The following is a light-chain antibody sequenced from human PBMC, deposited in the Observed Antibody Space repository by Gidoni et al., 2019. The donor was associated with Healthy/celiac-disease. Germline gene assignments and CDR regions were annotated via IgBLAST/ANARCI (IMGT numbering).Light chain of an antibody. V-gene: IGLV2-14*03. CDR1: SSDVGGYNY. CDR3: SSYTSSSNVV. Sequence: QSALTQPASVSGSPGQSITISCPGTSSDVGGYNYVPWYHQHPGKAPKLMIYDVSNRPSGVSNRFSGSKSGNTASLTISGLQAEDEADYYCSSYTSSSNVVFGGGTKLTVL. J-gene: IGLJ2*01. CDR2: DVS.